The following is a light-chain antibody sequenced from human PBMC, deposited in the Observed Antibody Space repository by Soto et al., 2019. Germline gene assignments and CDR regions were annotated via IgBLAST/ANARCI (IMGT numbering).Light chain of an antibody. Sequence: ELKQSPGTLSLTPEERAPLSCSASQSVSSSYLAWYQQKPGQAPRLLIYGASSRATGIPDRFSGSGSGTDFTLTISSLEPEDSAVYYCQQRSNWPHLTFGRVTK. CDR1: QSVSSSY. CDR3: QQRSNWPHLT. CDR2: GAS. J-gene: IGKJ4*01. V-gene: IGKV3D-20*02.